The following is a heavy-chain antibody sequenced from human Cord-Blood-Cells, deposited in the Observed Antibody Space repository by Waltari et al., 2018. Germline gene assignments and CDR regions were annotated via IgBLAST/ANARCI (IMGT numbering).Heavy chain of an antibody. CDR1: GGSISSGGYY. J-gene: IGHJ3*02. CDR2: IYYSGST. D-gene: IGHD2-2*01. CDR3: ARVFLVVVPAAFDI. V-gene: IGHV4-31*01. Sequence: QVQLQESGPGLVKPSQTLSLTCTVSGGSISSGGYYWSWIRQHPGKGLEWIGYIYYSGSTYYNPSLKSQVTISVDTSKNQFSLKLSSVTAADTAVYYCARVFLVVVPAAFDIWGQGTMVTVSS.